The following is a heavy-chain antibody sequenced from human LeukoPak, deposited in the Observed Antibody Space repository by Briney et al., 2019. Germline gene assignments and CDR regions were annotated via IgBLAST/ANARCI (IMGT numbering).Heavy chain of an antibody. Sequence: ASVKVSCKASGGTFSSYAISWVRQAPGQGLEWMGGIIPIFGTANYAQKFQGRVMITADESTSTAYMELSSLRSEDTAVYYCTRGPPNWGFDFWGQGTLVTVSS. J-gene: IGHJ4*02. CDR2: IIPIFGTA. CDR3: TRGPPNWGFDF. D-gene: IGHD7-27*01. V-gene: IGHV1-69*13. CDR1: GGTFSSYA.